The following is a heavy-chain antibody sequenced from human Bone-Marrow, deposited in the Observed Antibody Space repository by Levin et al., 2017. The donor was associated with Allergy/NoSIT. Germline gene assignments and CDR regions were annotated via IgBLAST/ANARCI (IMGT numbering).Heavy chain of an antibody. Sequence: SCAASGFTFSSYGMHWVRQAPGKGLEWVALISNDGSNKDYADSVKGRFTVSRDNSKNTLYLQMNSLRAEDTAVYYCTKASETSSWFYWGQGTLVTVSS. CDR2: ISNDGSNK. CDR3: TKASETSSWFY. CDR1: GFTFSSYG. J-gene: IGHJ4*02. D-gene: IGHD6-13*01. V-gene: IGHV3-30*18.